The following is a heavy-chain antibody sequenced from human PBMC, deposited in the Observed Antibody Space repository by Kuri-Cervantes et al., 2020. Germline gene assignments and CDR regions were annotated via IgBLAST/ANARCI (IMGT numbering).Heavy chain of an antibody. V-gene: IGHV4-59*12. Sequence: SETLSLTCTVSGGSISSSYWSWIRQSPGKGLEWIGYVSYTGTPYYSPSIKSRVTISLDTSKNQFSLKVTSVTAADTAVYYCVRGQSYGDYPYYYYYIDVWGKGTTVTVSS. J-gene: IGHJ6*03. D-gene: IGHD4-17*01. CDR1: GGSISSSY. CDR2: VSYTGTP. CDR3: VRGQSYGDYPYYYYYIDV.